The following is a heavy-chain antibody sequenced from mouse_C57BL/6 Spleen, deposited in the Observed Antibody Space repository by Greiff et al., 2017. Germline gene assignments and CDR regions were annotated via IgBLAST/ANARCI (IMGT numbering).Heavy chain of an antibody. V-gene: IGHV6-6*01. J-gene: IGHJ2*01. CDR1: GFTFSDSW. Sequence: DVMLVESGGGLVQPGGSMKLSCAASGFTFSDSWMDWVRQSPEKGLEWVAEIRNKDNNHGTYYAESVKGRFTISRDDSKSSVDLQMNSLRAEDTGIYYCTRWGLRAYFDYWGQGTTLTVSS. CDR3: TRWGLRAYFDY. D-gene: IGHD2-2*01. CDR2: IRNKDNNHGT.